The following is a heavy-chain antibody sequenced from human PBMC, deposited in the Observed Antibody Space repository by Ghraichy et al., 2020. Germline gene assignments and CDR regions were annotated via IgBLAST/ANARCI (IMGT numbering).Heavy chain of an antibody. CDR2: INAGNGNT. CDR3: ARDLGYSSGWYTLFY. V-gene: IGHV1-3*01. D-gene: IGHD6-19*01. CDR1: GYTFTSYA. Sequence: ASVKVSCKASGYTFTSYAMHWVRQAPGPRLEWMGWINAGNGNTKYSQKFQGRVTITRDTSASTAYMELSSLRSEDTAVYYCARDLGYSSGWYTLFYWGQGTLVTVSS. J-gene: IGHJ4*02.